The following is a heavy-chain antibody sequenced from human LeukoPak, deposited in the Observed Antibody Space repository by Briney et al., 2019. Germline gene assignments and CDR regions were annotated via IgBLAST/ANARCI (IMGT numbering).Heavy chain of an antibody. V-gene: IGHV1-69*05. J-gene: IGHJ4*02. CDR1: GGTFSSYA. D-gene: IGHD3-22*01. CDR2: IIPIFGTA. CDR3: ARAVDSSGYYYVPFDY. Sequence: ASVKVSCKASGGTFSSYAISWVRQAPGQGLEWMGGIIPIFGTANYAQKFQGRVTITTDESTSTAYMELSSLRSEDTAVYYCARAVDSSGYYYVPFDYWGQGTLVTVSS.